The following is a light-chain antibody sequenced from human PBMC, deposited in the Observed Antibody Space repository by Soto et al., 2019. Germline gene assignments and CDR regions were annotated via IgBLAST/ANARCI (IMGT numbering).Light chain of an antibody. V-gene: IGKV3-20*01. CDR2: GAS. CDR3: QHYGSSLSIT. CDR1: QSVSSNY. J-gene: IGKJ5*01. Sequence: EIVLTQSPGTLSLSPGERATLSCRASQSVSSNYLAWYQQKPGQAPRLLIYGASSRATGIPDRFSGSGSGTDSTLTISRLEPEDFAVYFCQHYGSSLSITFGQGTRLEIK.